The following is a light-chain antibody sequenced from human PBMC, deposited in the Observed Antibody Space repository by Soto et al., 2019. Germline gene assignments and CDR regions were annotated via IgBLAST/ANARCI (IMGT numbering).Light chain of an antibody. Sequence: DIQMTQSPSSLSASVGDRVTITCRASQGIGTSLAWYQQIPGKVPKLLIYGASTLQSGVPSRFSGSGSGTEFTLPISSLQQDDVATYCCQRKDSAPYTFGQGTKLEIK. CDR1: QGIGTS. CDR3: QRKDSAPYT. J-gene: IGKJ2*01. V-gene: IGKV1-27*01. CDR2: GAS.